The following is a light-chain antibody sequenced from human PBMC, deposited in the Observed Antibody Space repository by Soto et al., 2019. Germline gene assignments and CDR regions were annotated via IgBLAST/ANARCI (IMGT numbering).Light chain of an antibody. CDR3: QHYGNSLWT. CDR1: QSVSSMY. CDR2: DAS. J-gene: IGKJ1*01. V-gene: IGKV3-20*01. Sequence: EIVLTQSPGTLSLSRGDRATISCRASQSVSSMYLAWYQQKPGQAPRLLIYDASSMATDIPDRFSGSGSGTDFTLTISRLEPEDFAIYYCQHYGNSLWTFGQGTKVDIK.